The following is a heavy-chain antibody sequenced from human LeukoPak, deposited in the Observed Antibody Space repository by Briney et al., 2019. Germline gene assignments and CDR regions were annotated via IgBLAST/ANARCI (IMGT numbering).Heavy chain of an antibody. CDR2: INHSGGT. CDR3: ARRSITARPDHFDY. CDR1: VESFSGYY. Sequence: SETLSLTCAVYVESFSGYYWSWIRQSPGKGLEWIGEINHSGGTNYNPSLKSRATISDDMSKNQFSLKLRPVTAADTAVYYCARRSITARPDHFDYWGQGTLVTVSS. V-gene: IGHV4-34*01. D-gene: IGHD6-6*01. J-gene: IGHJ4*02.